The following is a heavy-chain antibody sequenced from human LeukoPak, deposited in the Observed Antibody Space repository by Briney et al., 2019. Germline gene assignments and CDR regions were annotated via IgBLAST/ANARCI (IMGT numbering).Heavy chain of an antibody. D-gene: IGHD3-16*01. CDR3: ARVGDTGWTRAYYYYMDV. CDR2: IYTSGST. Sequence: SETLSLTCTVSGGSICSGSYYWSWLRQPAGKGLEWIGRIYTSGSTNYNPSLKSRATISVDTSKNQFSLKLSSVTAADTAVYYCARVGDTGWTRAYYYYMDVWGKGTTVTVSS. J-gene: IGHJ6*03. CDR1: GGSICSGSYY. V-gene: IGHV4-61*02.